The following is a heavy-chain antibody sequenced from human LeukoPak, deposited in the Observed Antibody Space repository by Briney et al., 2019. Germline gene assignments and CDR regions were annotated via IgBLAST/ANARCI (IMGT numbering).Heavy chain of an antibody. J-gene: IGHJ6*03. D-gene: IGHD5-24*01. CDR1: GFTFSSYW. V-gene: IGHV3-7*01. Sequence: PGRSLRLSCAASGFTFSSYWMSWVRQAPGKGLEWVANIKQDGSEKYYVDSVKGRFTISRDNAKNSLYLQMNSLRAEDTAVYYCARSTNYYYYYMDVWGKGTTVTVSS. CDR2: IKQDGSEK. CDR3: ARSTNYYYYYMDV.